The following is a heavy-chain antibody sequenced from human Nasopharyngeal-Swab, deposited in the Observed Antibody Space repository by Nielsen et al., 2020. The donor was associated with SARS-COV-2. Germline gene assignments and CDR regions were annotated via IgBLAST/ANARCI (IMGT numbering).Heavy chain of an antibody. D-gene: IGHD6-13*01. CDR3: ARLGSSSWYFDY. Sequence: WVRQAPGQRLEWMGWINAGNGNTKYSQKFQGRVTITRDTSASTAYMELSSLRSEDTAVYYCARLGSSSWYFDYWGQGTLVTVSS. V-gene: IGHV1-3*01. J-gene: IGHJ4*02. CDR2: INAGNGNT.